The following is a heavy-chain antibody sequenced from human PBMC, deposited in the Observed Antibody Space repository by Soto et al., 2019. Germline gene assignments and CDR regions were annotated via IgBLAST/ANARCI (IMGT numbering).Heavy chain of an antibody. J-gene: IGHJ4*02. CDR1: GGSFSGYY. CDR3: ARWASSWYDY. CDR2: INHSGST. D-gene: IGHD6-13*01. V-gene: IGHV4-34*01. Sequence: SETLSLTCAVYGGSFSGYYWSWIRQPPGKGLEWIGEINHSGSTNYNPSLKSRVTISVDTSKNQFSLKLNSVTAADTAVYYCARWASSWYDYWGQGTLVTVSS.